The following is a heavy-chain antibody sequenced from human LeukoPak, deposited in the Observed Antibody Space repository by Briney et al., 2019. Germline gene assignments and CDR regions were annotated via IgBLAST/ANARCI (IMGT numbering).Heavy chain of an antibody. J-gene: IGHJ5*02. CDR3: ARYWKGSSRWFDP. Sequence: PSETLSLTCTVSGGSISSSSYYWGWIRQPPGKGLEWIGSIYYSGSTYYNPSLKSRVTISVDTSKNQFSLKLSSVTAADTAVYYCARYWKGSSRWFDPWGQGTLVTVSS. D-gene: IGHD3-16*02. CDR1: GGSISSSSYY. V-gene: IGHV4-39*07. CDR2: IYYSGST.